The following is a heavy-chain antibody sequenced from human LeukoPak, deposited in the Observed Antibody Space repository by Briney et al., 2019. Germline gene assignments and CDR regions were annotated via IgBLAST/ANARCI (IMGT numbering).Heavy chain of an antibody. J-gene: IGHJ4*02. CDR3: ARSDFWSAYYNY. D-gene: IGHD3-3*01. V-gene: IGHV4-4*07. Sequence: PSETLSLTCTVSGGSISGYYWTWIRQPAGKGLEWIGRINTSGSTNYNPSLKSRVTMSVDTSKNQFSLKLSSVTAADTAVYYCARSDFWSAYYNYWGQGTLVTVSS. CDR2: INTSGST. CDR1: GGSISGYY.